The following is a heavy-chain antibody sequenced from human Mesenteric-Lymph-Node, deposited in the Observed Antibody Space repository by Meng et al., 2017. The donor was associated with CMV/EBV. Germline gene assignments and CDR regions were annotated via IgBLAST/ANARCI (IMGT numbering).Heavy chain of an antibody. J-gene: IGHJ4*02. V-gene: IGHV3-49*04. CDR3: SGYDFWSGYLRGTDY. CDR1: GFTFPTYG. Sequence: GESLKISCAASGFTFPTYGMHWVRQAPGKGLEWVGFIRSKVYSETTDYAASVEGRFTISRDDSRSIAYLQMNSLKTEDTAVYYCSGYDFWSGYLRGTDYWGQGTLVTVSS. CDR2: IRSKVYSETT. D-gene: IGHD3-3*01.